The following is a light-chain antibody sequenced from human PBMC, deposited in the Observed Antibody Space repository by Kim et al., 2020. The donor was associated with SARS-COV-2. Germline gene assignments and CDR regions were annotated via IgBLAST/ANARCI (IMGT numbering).Light chain of an antibody. Sequence: LFPGERATLSCRASQNINRFLAWYQQKPGQAPRLLIYDASNRATGIPARFSGSGSGTDFTLTISSLDPQDFAVYYCQQRYNWPLTFGGGTKVDIK. V-gene: IGKV3-11*01. J-gene: IGKJ4*01. CDR1: QNINRF. CDR2: DAS. CDR3: QQRYNWPLT.